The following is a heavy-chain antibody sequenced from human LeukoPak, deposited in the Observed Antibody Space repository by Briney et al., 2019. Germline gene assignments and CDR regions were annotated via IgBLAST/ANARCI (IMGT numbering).Heavy chain of an antibody. CDR2: IIPIFGTV. CDR3: ARGVVVAALIYYYYGMDV. D-gene: IGHD2-15*01. J-gene: IGHJ6*02. CDR1: GGTFSSYA. Sequence: SVKVSCKASGGTFSSYAISWVRQAPGQGLEWMGGIIPIFGTVNYAQKFQGRVTITADESTSTAYMELSSLRSEDTAVYYCARGVVVAALIYYYYGMDVWGQGTTVTVSS. V-gene: IGHV1-69*13.